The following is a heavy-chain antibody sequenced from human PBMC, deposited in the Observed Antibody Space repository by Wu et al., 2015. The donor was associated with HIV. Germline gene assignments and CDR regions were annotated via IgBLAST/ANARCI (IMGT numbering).Heavy chain of an antibody. CDR2: VIPMLATT. V-gene: IGHV1-69*11. D-gene: IGHD2-15*01. J-gene: IGHJ4*03. Sequence: QVQLVQSGAEVKKPGSSVKVSCKAYGGALNTYAITWVRQASGHGLEWMGRVIPMLATTQYARGFQDKVTITADESTNTSFLEIDRLSFDDTAVYYCACPSSPLLSWLQLPRCLLTSWGQGTLVTVSS. CDR3: ACPSSPLLSWLQLPRCLLTS. CDR1: GGALNTYA.